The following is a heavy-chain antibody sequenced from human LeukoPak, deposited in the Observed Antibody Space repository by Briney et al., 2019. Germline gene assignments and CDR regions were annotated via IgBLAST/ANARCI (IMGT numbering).Heavy chain of an antibody. V-gene: IGHV3-74*01. Sequence: GGSLRLSCAASGFTFSSYWMHWVRQAPGKGLVWVSRINSDGSSTSYADSVKGRFTISRDNAKNTLYLQMNSLRAEDTAVYYCASGVDYGDYNGYRGQGTLVTVSS. CDR2: INSDGSST. CDR1: GFTFSSYW. CDR3: ASGVDYGDYNGY. D-gene: IGHD4-17*01. J-gene: IGHJ4*02.